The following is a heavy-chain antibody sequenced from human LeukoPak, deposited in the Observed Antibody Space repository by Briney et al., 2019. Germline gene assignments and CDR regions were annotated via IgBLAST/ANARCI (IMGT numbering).Heavy chain of an antibody. V-gene: IGHV4-59*01. J-gene: IGHJ1*01. Sequence: PSETLSLTCTVSGGSISSYYWSWIRQPPGKGLEWIGYIYYSGSTNYNPSPKSRVTISVDTSKNQFSLKLSSVTAADTAVYYCASSGWSLIYFQHWGQGTLVTVPS. D-gene: IGHD6-19*01. CDR1: GGSISSYY. CDR2: IYYSGST. CDR3: ASSGWSLIYFQH.